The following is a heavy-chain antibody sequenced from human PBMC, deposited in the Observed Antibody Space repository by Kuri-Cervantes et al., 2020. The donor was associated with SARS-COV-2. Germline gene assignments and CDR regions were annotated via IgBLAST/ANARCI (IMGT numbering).Heavy chain of an antibody. J-gene: IGHJ4*02. CDR3: ARGIGIAVPGH. V-gene: IGHV3-74*01. CDR1: DFTLSSYA. CDR2: INSDGSST. Sequence: GGFLRLSGAASDFTLSSYAMSWVRQAPGKGLMWVSRINSDGSSTNYADSLKGRFTISRDNAKNTLYLQINSLRAEDTAVYYCARGIGIAVPGHWGQGTLVTVSS. D-gene: IGHD6-13*01.